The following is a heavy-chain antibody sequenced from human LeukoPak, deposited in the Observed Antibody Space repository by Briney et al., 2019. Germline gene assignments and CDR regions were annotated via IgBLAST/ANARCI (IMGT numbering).Heavy chain of an antibody. V-gene: IGHV1-8*01. CDR2: INPNSGDT. CDR1: GYTFSTYE. D-gene: IGHD2-21*02. CDR3: ARGLDCVGDCFRS. J-gene: IGHJ4*02. Sequence: GASVKVSCKASGYTFSTYEVNWVRQATGQGLEWMGWINPNSGDTHYTQKFQGRVTMTRNTSISTAYMEVSSLTSEDTAVYYCARGLDCVGDCFRSWGQGTLVIVSS.